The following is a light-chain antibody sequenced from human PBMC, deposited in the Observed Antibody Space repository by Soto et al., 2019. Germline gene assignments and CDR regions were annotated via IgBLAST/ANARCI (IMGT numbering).Light chain of an antibody. Sequence: ESMLTQSQGTLSLSPGERATLSCRASQSVSTRYLAWYQQKPGQAPRLLIYGASIRATGIPDRFSGSGSGTYFTLTISRLEPEDFAVYYCHQFGSSPPAFTFGQGTKLEI. CDR3: HQFGSSPPAFT. CDR1: QSVSTRY. CDR2: GAS. J-gene: IGKJ2*01. V-gene: IGKV3-20*01.